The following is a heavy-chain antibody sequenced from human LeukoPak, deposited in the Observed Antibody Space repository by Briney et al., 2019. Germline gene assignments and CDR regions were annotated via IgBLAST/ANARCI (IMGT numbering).Heavy chain of an antibody. D-gene: IGHD3-10*01. CDR2: INSDGSGT. J-gene: IGHJ5*02. Sequence: PGGSLRLSCTASGFIFSTYWMHWVRQAPGRGPVWVSRINSDGSGTSYADSVKGRFTVSRDNAKNTMYLQMNSLRVEDTAVYSCAGSSGPNWFDPWGQGTLVTVSS. CDR1: GFIFSTYW. V-gene: IGHV3-74*01. CDR3: AGSSGPNWFDP.